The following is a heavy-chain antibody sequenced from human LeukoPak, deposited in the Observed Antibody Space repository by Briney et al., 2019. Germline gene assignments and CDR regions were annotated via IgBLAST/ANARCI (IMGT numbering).Heavy chain of an antibody. J-gene: IGHJ6*04. V-gene: IGHV4-38-2*02. D-gene: IGHD2-15*01. Sequence: PSETLSLTCTVSGYSINNGYYWGWIRPPPGKGLEWIGSIYHSGSTYYNPSLKSRVTISVDTSKNQFSLKLSSVTAADTAVYYCARTPYPMDVWGKGTTVTISS. CDR2: IYHSGST. CDR1: GYSINNGYY. CDR3: ARTPYPMDV.